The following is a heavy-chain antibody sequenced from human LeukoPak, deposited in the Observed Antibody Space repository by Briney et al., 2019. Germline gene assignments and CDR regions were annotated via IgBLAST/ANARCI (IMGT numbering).Heavy chain of an antibody. D-gene: IGHD5-18*01. Sequence: GGTLRLSCAASRFTFSSYGMSWVRQAPGKGLEWVSGISGSGGSTYYADSAKGRFTISRDNSKNTLYLQMNSLRVEDTAVYYCAKGTWIQCDYWGQGTLVTVSS. CDR3: AKGTWIQCDY. CDR1: RFTFSSYG. V-gene: IGHV3-23*01. CDR2: ISGSGGST. J-gene: IGHJ4*02.